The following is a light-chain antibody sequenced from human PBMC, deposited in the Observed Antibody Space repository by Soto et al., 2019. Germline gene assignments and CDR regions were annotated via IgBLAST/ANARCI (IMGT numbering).Light chain of an antibody. CDR2: EVS. Sequence: LTQPPSASGSPGQSVTISCTGTSSDVGGYNYVSWYQQHPGKAPKLMIYEVSKRPSGVPDRFSGSKSGNTASLTVSGLQAEDAADYYCSSSAGSLYVFGTGTKVTV. V-gene: IGLV2-8*01. J-gene: IGLJ1*01. CDR1: SSDVGGYNY. CDR3: SSSAGSLYV.